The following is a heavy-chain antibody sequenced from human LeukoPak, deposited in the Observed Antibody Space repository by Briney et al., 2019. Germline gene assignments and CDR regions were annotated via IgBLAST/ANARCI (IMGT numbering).Heavy chain of an antibody. CDR2: ISGSGGST. D-gene: IGHD6-13*01. CDR3: ASMIAAATGGTGY. J-gene: IGHJ4*02. Sequence: GGSLRLSCAASGFTFSSYAMSWVRQAPGKGLEWVSAISGSGGSTYYADSVKGRFTISRDNSKNTLYLQMNSLRAEDTAVYYCASMIAAATGGTGYWGQGTLVTVSS. CDR1: GFTFSSYA. V-gene: IGHV3-23*01.